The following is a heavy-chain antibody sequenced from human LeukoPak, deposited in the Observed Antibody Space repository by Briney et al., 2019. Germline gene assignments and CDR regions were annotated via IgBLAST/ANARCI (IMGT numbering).Heavy chain of an antibody. D-gene: IGHD6-19*01. J-gene: IGHJ4*02. CDR3: ARALSGCILCFDY. V-gene: IGHV1-8*01. CDR1: GYTFTRND. CDR2: INPNSGGT. Sequence: ASVKVSCKPSGYTFTRNDINWVRQAPGQGLEWMGWINPNSGGTNYAQKFQGRVTMTRNTSINTAYMELSSLRSEDTAVYYCARALSGCILCFDYWGQGSLVTVSS.